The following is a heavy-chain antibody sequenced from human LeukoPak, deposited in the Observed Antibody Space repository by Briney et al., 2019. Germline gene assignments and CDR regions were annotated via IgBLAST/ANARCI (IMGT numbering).Heavy chain of an antibody. Sequence: SETLSLTCTVSGGSISSGGYYWSWIRQHPGKGPEWIGYIYYSGSTYYNPSLKSRVTISVDTSKNQFSLKLSSVTAADTAVYYCARGSVWFGELPPFDYWGQGTLVTVSS. V-gene: IGHV4-31*03. J-gene: IGHJ4*02. D-gene: IGHD3-10*01. CDR3: ARGSVWFGELPPFDY. CDR1: GGSISSGGYY. CDR2: IYYSGST.